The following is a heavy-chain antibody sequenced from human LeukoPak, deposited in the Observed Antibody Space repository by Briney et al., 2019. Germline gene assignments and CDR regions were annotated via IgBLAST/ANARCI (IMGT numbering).Heavy chain of an antibody. Sequence: SVKVSCKASGGTFSSYAISWVRQAPGQGLEWMGGIIPIFGTANYAQKFQGRVTITADESTSTAYVELSSLRSEDTAVYYCARDLGYYDSSGYYYVHAFDIWGQGTMVTVSS. CDR3: ARDLGYYDSSGYYYVHAFDI. CDR1: GGTFSSYA. V-gene: IGHV1-69*13. CDR2: IIPIFGTA. D-gene: IGHD3-22*01. J-gene: IGHJ3*02.